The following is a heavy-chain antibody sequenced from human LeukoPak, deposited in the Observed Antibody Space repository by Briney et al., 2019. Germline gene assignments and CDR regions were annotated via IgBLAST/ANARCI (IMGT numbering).Heavy chain of an antibody. J-gene: IGHJ4*02. CDR3: ARGLNDSWTGENY. CDR1: GGSIRSWNDY. Sequence: PSETLSLTCTVSGGSIRSWNDYWGWIRQPPGKGLEYIGSIYYTGTTYYKSSLKSRVTISLDTSKSQFSLKVRYVTAADTAVYYCARGLNDSWTGENYWGQGTLVTVSS. CDR2: IYYTGTT. D-gene: IGHD3-3*01. V-gene: IGHV4-39*07.